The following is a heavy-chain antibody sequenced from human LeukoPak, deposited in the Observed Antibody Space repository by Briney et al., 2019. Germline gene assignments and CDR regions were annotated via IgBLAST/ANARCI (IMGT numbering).Heavy chain of an antibody. Sequence: GASVKVSCKASVYTFTSYDMHWVRQAPGQGREWMGIINPSGDSTSYAQKFQGRVTMTRDTSTSTVYMELSSLRSEDTAVYYCASVLYWGADCYSGRYFFDYCGQGTLVTVSS. CDR2: INPSGDST. CDR1: VYTFTSYD. D-gene: IGHD2-21*02. CDR3: ASVLYWGADCYSGRYFFDY. J-gene: IGHJ4*02. V-gene: IGHV1-46*01.